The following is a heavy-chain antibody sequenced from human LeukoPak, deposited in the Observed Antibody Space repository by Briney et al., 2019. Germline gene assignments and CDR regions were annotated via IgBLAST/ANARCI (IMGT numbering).Heavy chain of an antibody. V-gene: IGHV3-7*01. CDR1: GFTFSSYS. J-gene: IGHJ4*02. Sequence: GGSLRLSCAASGFTFSSYSMNWVRQAPGKRLEWVANIKQDGSEKYYVDSVKGRFTISRDNANNSLYLQMNSLRAEDTAVYYCARGRGGLLWFGESNSWGQGTLVTVSS. CDR2: IKQDGSEK. CDR3: ARGRGGLLWFGESNS. D-gene: IGHD3-10*01.